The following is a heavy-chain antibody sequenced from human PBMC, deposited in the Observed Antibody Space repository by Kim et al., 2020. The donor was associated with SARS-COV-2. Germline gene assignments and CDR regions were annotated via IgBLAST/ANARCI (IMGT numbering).Heavy chain of an antibody. Sequence: SETLSLTCAVSGGSISSGDYSWSWIRQPPGKGLEWIGYIFHSGSTYYNPSLKSRVTISVDRFENQFSLKLSSVTAADTAVYYCARSGYSYDWDIKNGPPLPNWFDPWGQGTLVTVSS. V-gene: IGHV4-30-2*01. J-gene: IGHJ5*02. CDR1: GGSISSGDYS. CDR3: ARSGYSYDWDIKNGPPLPNWFDP. D-gene: IGHD5-18*01. CDR2: IFHSGST.